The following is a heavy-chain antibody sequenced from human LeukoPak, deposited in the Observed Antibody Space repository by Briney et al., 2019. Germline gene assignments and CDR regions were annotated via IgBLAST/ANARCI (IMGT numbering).Heavy chain of an antibody. CDR1: GGSISSYY. CDR3: ARHPRGYYDSSGYYRPGYFDY. Sequence: SKTLSLTCTVSGGSISSYYWSWIRQPPGKGLEWIGYIYTSGSTNYNPSLKSRVTISVDTSKNQFSLKLSSVTAADTAAYYCARHPRGYYDSSGYYRPGYFDYWGQGTLVTVSS. J-gene: IGHJ4*02. CDR2: IYTSGST. D-gene: IGHD3-22*01. V-gene: IGHV4-4*09.